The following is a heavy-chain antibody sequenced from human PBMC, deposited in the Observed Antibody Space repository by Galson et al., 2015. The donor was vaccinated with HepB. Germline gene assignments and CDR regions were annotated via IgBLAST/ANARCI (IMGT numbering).Heavy chain of an antibody. J-gene: IGHJ4*02. CDR2: ISGSGGST. V-gene: IGHV3-23*01. D-gene: IGHD4-17*01. CDR1: GFTFSSYA. Sequence: SLRLSCAASGFTFSSYAMSWVRQAPGKGLEWVSAISGSGGSTYYADSVKGRFTISRDNSKNTLYLQMNSLRAEDTAVYYCESLYGDYGGFFDYWGQGTLVTVSS. CDR3: ESLYGDYGGFFDY.